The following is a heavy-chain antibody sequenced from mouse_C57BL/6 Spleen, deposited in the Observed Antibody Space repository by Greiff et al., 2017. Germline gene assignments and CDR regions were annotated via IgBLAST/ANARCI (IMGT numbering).Heavy chain of an antibody. D-gene: IGHD1-1*01. CDR2: IYPRSGNT. V-gene: IGHV1-81*01. CDR1: GYTFTSYG. CDR3: ARSSIITTVVNFDY. J-gene: IGHJ2*01. Sequence: QVQLKQSGAELARPGASVKLSCKASGYTFTSYGISWVKQRTGQGLEWIGEIYPRSGNTYYNEKFKGKATLTADKSSSTAYMELRSLTSEDSAVYFCARSSIITTVVNFDYWGQGTTLTVSS.